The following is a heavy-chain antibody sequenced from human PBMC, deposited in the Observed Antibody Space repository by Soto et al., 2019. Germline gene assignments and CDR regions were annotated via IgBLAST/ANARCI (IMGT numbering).Heavy chain of an antibody. Sequence: QVSLVESGGGVVQPGGSLRVACSVSGFGFSAYDMHWVRQAPGKGLEWVAFIRSSGNDKYYADSVKGRFAISRDNSRNTLSLQMNNLRGDDTAVYYCARDRGNYGSGSHYSGPDHWGQGTLVTVSS. V-gene: IGHV3-30*02. CDR1: GFGFSAYD. CDR3: ARDRGNYGSGSHYSGPDH. D-gene: IGHD3-10*01. CDR2: IRSSGNDK. J-gene: IGHJ4*02.